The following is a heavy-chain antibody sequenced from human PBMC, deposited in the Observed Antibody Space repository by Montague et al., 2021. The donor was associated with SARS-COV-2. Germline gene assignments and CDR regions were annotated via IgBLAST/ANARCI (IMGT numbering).Heavy chain of an antibody. J-gene: IGHJ4*02. CDR2: IDWDDDK. D-gene: IGHD3-9*01. CDR1: GFSLSTSGMR. V-gene: IGHV2-70*04. CDR3: ARSYYDILTAYYTPFDY. Sequence: PALVKPTQTLTLTCAFSGFSLSTSGMRASRIRQPPGKALEWLARIDWDDDKFHSTSLKTRLTISKDTSKNQVVLTMTNMDPVDTATYYCARSYYDILTAYYTPFDYWGQGTLVTVSS.